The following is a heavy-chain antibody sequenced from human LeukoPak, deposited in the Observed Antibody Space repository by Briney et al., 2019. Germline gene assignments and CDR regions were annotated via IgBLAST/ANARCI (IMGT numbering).Heavy chain of an antibody. CDR3: ARDECSGGSCYSGLWFDP. V-gene: IGHV1-69*04. J-gene: IGHJ5*02. Sequence: ASVKVSCKASGGTFSSYTISWVRQAPGQGLEWMGRIIPILGIANYAQKFQGRVTITADKSTSTAYMELSSLRSEDTAVYYYARDECSGGSCYSGLWFDPWGQGTLVTVSS. D-gene: IGHD2-15*01. CDR2: IIPILGIA. CDR1: GGTFSSYT.